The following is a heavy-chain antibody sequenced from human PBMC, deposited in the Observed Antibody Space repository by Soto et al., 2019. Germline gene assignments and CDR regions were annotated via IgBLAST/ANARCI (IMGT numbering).Heavy chain of an antibody. J-gene: IGHJ4*02. CDR1: GAAISRPGFH. CDR3: ARRGSGHTFDY. V-gene: IGHV4-39*01. D-gene: IGHD3-10*01. CDR2: IYEAGTT. Sequence: QLQLQESGPGLVKPSETLSLTCAVSGAAISRPGFHWGWIRQPPGQGLEWIGSIYEAGTTFYNSSLKSRVTISADTSKNHFSLRLSSVTAADTAVYYCARRGSGHTFDYWGQGTLVTVSS.